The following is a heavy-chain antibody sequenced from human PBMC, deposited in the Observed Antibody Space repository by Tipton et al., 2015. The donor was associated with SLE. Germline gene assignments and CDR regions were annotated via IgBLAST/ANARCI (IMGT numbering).Heavy chain of an antibody. J-gene: IGHJ3*02. CDR1: GFTFSSYS. Sequence: SLRLSCAASGFTFSSYSMNWVRQAPGKGLEWVSSISSSSSYIYYADSVKGRFTISRDNAKNSLYLQMNSLRAEDTAVYYCAKDRINEGSDAFDIWGQGTMVTVSS. CDR3: AKDRINEGSDAFDI. CDR2: ISSSSSYI. V-gene: IGHV3-21*04. D-gene: IGHD2-15*01.